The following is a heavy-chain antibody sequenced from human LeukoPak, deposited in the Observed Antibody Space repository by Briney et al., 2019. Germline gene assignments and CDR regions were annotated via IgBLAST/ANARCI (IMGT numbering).Heavy chain of an antibody. V-gene: IGHV3-21*01. CDR2: ISSSSSYI. J-gene: IGHJ4*02. CDR1: GFTFSSYS. D-gene: IGHD6-6*01. Sequence: KPGGSLRLSCAASGFTFSSYSMNRVRQAPGKGLEWVSSISSSSSYIYYADSVKGRFTISRDNAKNSLYLQMNSLRAEDTAVYYCARDQFPYSSSPSPFDYWGQGTLVTVSS. CDR3: ARDQFPYSSSPSPFDY.